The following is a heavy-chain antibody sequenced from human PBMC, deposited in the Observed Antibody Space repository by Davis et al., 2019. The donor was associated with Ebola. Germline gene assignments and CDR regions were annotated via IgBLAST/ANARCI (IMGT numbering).Heavy chain of an antibody. V-gene: IGHV4-34*01. CDR3: ARGYSSSSNAFDI. CDR2: INHSGST. D-gene: IGHD6-6*01. CDR1: GGSFSGYY. J-gene: IGHJ3*02. Sequence: PSETLSLTCAVYGGSFSGYYWSWIRQPPGKGLEWIGEINHSGSTNYNPSLKSRVTISVDTSKNQFSLKLSSVTAADTAVYYCARGYSSSSNAFDIWGQGTMVTVSS.